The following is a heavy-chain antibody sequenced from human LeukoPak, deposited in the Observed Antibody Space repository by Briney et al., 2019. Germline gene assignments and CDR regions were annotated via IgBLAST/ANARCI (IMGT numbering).Heavy chain of an antibody. CDR2: INSDGSST. J-gene: IGHJ4*02. D-gene: IGHD5-18*01. CDR3: ARVVVDTAMVFDY. CDR1: GFTIGNRW. V-gene: IGHV3-74*01. Sequence: PGGSLRLSCTASGFTIGNRWMHWVRQAPGKGLVWVSRINSDGSSTSYADSVKGRFTISRDNAKNTLYLQMNSLRAEDTSVYYCARVVVDTAMVFDYWGQGTLVTVSS.